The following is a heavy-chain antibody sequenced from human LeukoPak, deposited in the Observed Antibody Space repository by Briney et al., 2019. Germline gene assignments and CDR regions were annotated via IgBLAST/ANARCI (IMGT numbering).Heavy chain of an antibody. CDR2: IKSKTDGGTT. D-gene: IGHD5-18*01. Sequence: GGSLRLSCAASGFTFSNAWMNWVRQAPGKGLEWVGRIKSKTDGGTTDYAAPVKGRFTISRDDSKNTLYLQMNSLKTEDTAAYYCTTDRVDTAMVTRGDYWGQGTLVTVSS. V-gene: IGHV3-15*07. J-gene: IGHJ4*02. CDR1: GFTFSNAW. CDR3: TTDRVDTAMVTRGDY.